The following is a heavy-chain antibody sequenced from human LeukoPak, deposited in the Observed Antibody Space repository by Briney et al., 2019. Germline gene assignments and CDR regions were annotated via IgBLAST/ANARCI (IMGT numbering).Heavy chain of an antibody. CDR1: GFTFSSYA. Sequence: GGSLRLSCAASGFTFSSYAMSWVRQAPGKGLEWVSAISGSGGSTYYADSVKGWFTISTDNSKNTPYLQMNSLRAEDTAVYYCAKRMATVTAGGFDIWGQGTMVTVSS. CDR3: AKRMATVTAGGFDI. CDR2: ISGSGGST. V-gene: IGHV3-23*01. D-gene: IGHD4-17*01. J-gene: IGHJ3*02.